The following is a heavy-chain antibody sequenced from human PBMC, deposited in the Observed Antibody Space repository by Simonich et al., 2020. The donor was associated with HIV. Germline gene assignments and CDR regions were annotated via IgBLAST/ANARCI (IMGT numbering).Heavy chain of an antibody. CDR2: IRIKSNNYET. CDR3: ASDPYYYYMDV. Sequence: GGGLVQPGLSLILSCTASGFPFVAYAMSCVRHAPGKGLEWVGFIRIKSNNYETAYAASVKGRFTISRDDSKNTAYLQMNSLKTEDTAVYYCASDPYYYYMDVWGKGTTVTVSS. CDR1: GFPFVAYA. J-gene: IGHJ6*03. V-gene: IGHV3-49*04.